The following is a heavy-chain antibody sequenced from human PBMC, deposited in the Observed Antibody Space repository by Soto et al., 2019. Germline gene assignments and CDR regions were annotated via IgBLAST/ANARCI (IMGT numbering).Heavy chain of an antibody. CDR2: IIPILGIA. J-gene: IGHJ5*02. CDR3: ARDLPPSLRPSGAPAAFDP. D-gene: IGHD2-2*01. CDR1: GGTFSSYT. V-gene: IGHV1-69*04. Sequence: ASVKVSCKASGGTFSSYTISWVRQAPGQGLEWMGRIIPILGIANYAQKFQGRVTITADKSTSTAYMELSSLRSEDTAVYYCARDLPPSLRPSGAPAAFDPWGQGTLVTVSS.